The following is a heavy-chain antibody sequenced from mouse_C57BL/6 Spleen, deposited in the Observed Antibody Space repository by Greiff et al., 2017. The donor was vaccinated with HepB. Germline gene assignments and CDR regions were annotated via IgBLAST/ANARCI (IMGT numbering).Heavy chain of an antibody. Sequence: EVQLQQSGTVLARPGASVKMSCKTSGYTFTSYWMHWVKQRPGQGLEWIGAIYPGNSDTSYNQKFKGKAKLTAVTSASTAYMELSSLTNEDSAVYYCTREDGYYSFPHWYFDVWGTGTTVTVSS. CDR2: IYPGNSDT. D-gene: IGHD2-3*01. CDR1: GYTFTSYW. CDR3: TREDGYYSFPHWYFDV. J-gene: IGHJ1*03. V-gene: IGHV1-5*01.